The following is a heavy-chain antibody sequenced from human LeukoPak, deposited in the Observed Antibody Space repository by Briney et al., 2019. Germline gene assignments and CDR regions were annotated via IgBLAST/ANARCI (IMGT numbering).Heavy chain of an antibody. V-gene: IGHV1-46*01. D-gene: IGHD2-21*02. Sequence: ASVKVSCKASGYTFISYFIHWVRQAPGQGLEWMGIINPSGGSTRYAQKFQGRVTMTRDTSTSTVYMEMSSLRSEDTAVYYCARGGGDANRPFDYWGQGTLVTVSS. J-gene: IGHJ4*02. CDR3: ARGGGDANRPFDY. CDR1: GYTFISYF. CDR2: INPSGGST.